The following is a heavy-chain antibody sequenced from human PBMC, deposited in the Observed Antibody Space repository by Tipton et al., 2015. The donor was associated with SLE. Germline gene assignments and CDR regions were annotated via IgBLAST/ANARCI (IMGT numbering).Heavy chain of an antibody. Sequence: QVQLVQSGPEVKKPGSSVKVSCKASGGTFSSYAISWVRQAPGQGLEWMGGIIPIFGTANYAQKFQGRVTITADESTSTAYMELSSLRSEDTAVYYCASPTGDGYNYGYYYYGMDVWGQGTTVTVSS. V-gene: IGHV1-69*01. J-gene: IGHJ6*02. CDR3: ASPTGDGYNYGYYYYGMDV. D-gene: IGHD5-24*01. CDR1: GGTFSSYA. CDR2: IIPIFGTA.